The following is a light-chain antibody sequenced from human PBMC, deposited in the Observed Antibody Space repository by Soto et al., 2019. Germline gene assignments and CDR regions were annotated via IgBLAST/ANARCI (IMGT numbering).Light chain of an antibody. CDR1: QGIDNW. CDR2: AAS. Sequence: DIQMTQSPSSVSASVGDRVTITCRASQGIDNWLAWYQQQPGKAPRLLIYAASTLQSGVPSRFSGSGSDTRFTLTITSLQPEDSATYYCQQAHSYPITFGQGTRLEIK. V-gene: IGKV1-12*01. J-gene: IGKJ5*01. CDR3: QQAHSYPIT.